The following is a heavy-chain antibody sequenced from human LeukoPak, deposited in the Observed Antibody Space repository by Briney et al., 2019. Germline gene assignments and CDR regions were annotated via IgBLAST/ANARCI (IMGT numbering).Heavy chain of an antibody. CDR2: ISYDANNK. CDR3: AKDRHPARTDGYYFDY. V-gene: IGHV3-30*18. D-gene: IGHD5-24*01. CDR1: DFTFSSYG. Sequence: PGRSLRLSCAASDFTFSSYGMHWVRQAPGKGLEWVAFISYDANNKYYADSVKGRFTISRDNSKNTLSLQMNSLRAEDTAVYYCAKDRHPARTDGYYFDYWGQGSLVTVSS. J-gene: IGHJ4*02.